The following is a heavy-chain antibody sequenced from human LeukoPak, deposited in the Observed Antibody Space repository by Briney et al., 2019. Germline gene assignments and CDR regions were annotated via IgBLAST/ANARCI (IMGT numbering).Heavy chain of an antibody. CDR2: IGTAGDT. J-gene: IGHJ6*03. CDR3: AKSRAAAHIYYYYYYMDV. V-gene: IGHV3-13*01. D-gene: IGHD6-13*01. Sequence: PGGSLRLSCAASGFTFSSYDMHWVRQATGKGLEWVSAIGTAGDTYYPGSVKGRFTISRDNSKNTLYLQMNSLRAEDTAVYYCAKSRAAAHIYYYYYYMDVWGKGTTVTISS. CDR1: GFTFSSYD.